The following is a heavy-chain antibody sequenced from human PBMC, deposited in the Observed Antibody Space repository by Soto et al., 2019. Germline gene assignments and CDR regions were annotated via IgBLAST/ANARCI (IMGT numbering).Heavy chain of an antibody. Sequence: QVQLQESGPGLVKPSQTLSLTCTVSGGSISSGGYYWSWICQHPGKGLEWIGYIYYSESTYYNPSLKSRVTISVDTSKNQFSLKLSSVTAADTAVYYCARAQYYYDNSGYFHYWGQGTLVTVSS. V-gene: IGHV4-31*03. CDR3: ARAQYYYDNSGYFHY. CDR1: GGSISSGGYY. J-gene: IGHJ4*02. D-gene: IGHD3-22*01. CDR2: IYYSEST.